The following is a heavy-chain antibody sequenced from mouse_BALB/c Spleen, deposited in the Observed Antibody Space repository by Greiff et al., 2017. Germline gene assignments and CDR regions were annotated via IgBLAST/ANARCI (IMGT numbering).Heavy chain of an antibody. J-gene: IGHJ3*01. V-gene: IGHV2-9*02. CDR1: GFSLTSYG. CDR2: IWAGGST. Sequence: VQVVESGPGLVAPSQSLSITCTVSGFSLTSYGVHWVRQPPGKGLEWLGVIWAGGSTNYNSALMSRLSISKDNSKSQVFLKMNSLQTDDTAMYYCARAQIYDGYYLAYWGQGTLVTVSA. CDR3: ARAQIYDGYYLAY. D-gene: IGHD2-3*01.